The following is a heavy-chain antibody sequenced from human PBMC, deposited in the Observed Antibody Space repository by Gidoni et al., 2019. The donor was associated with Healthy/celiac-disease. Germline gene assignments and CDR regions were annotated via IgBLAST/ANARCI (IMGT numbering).Heavy chain of an antibody. CDR1: GYTFTGYY. V-gene: IGHV1-2*02. CDR3: ARDLPDMGATLGYCSGGSCLRPGLGWFDP. Sequence: QVQLVQSGAEVKKPETSVKVSCKASGYTFTGYYMHWVRQAPGQGLEWMGWINPNSGGTNYAQKFQGRVTMTRDTSISTAYMELSRLRSDDTAVYYCARDLPDMGATLGYCSGGSCLRPGLGWFDPWGQGTLVTVSS. J-gene: IGHJ5*02. D-gene: IGHD2-15*01. CDR2: INPNSGGT.